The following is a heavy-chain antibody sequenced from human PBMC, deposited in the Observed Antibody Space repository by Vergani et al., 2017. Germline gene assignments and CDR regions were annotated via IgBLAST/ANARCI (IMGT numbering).Heavy chain of an antibody. CDR2: IIPIFGTA. V-gene: IGHV1-69*01. J-gene: IGHJ4*02. Sequence: QVQLVQSGAEVKKPGSSVKVSCKASGGTFSSYAISWVRQAPGQGLEWMGGIIPIFGTANYAQKFQGRVTITADESTSTAYMELSSLRSEDTAVYYCAGESPSYYYDSSGPFDYWGQGTLVTVSS. CDR1: GGTFSSYA. D-gene: IGHD3-22*01. CDR3: AGESPSYYYDSSGPFDY.